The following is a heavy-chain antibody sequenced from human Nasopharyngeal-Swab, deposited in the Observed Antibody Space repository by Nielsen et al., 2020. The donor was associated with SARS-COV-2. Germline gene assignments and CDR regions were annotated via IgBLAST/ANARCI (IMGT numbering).Heavy chain of an antibody. V-gene: IGHV3-30*18. J-gene: IGHJ6*02. D-gene: IGHD6-13*01. CDR2: ISYDGSNK. CDR3: AKDRGSSGYYYGMDV. Sequence: VRRAPGKGLEWVAVISYDGSNKYFADSVKGRFTISRDNSKNTLYLQMNSLRAEDTAVYYCAKDRGSSGYYYGMDVWGQGTTVTVSS.